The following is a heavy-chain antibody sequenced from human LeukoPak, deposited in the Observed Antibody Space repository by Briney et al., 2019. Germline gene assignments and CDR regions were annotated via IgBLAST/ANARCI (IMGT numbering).Heavy chain of an antibody. V-gene: IGHV4-39*07. CDR3: ARQGRYYYYGMDV. CDR1: GGSISSSSYY. J-gene: IGHJ6*02. CDR2: IYYSGST. Sequence: SETLSLTCTVSGGSISSSSYYWGWIRQPPGKGLEWIGSIYYSGSTYYNPSLKSRVTISVDTSKNQFSLKLSSVIAADTAVYYCARQGRYYYYGMDVWGQGTTVTVSS.